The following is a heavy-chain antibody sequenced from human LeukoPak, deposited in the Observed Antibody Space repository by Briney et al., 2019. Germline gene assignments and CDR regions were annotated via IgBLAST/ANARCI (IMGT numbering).Heavy chain of an antibody. CDR2: ITGSGGNT. CDR1: GLTVSSNC. Sequence: GGSLRLSCAASGLTVSSNCMSWVRQAPGKGPEWVSSITGSGGNTYYADSVKGRFTISRDNSKDTLYLQMNSLRDEDTAVYYCASASRRNWGTIDYWGQGTLVTVSS. J-gene: IGHJ4*01. V-gene: IGHV3-23*01. D-gene: IGHD7-27*01. CDR3: ASASRRNWGTIDY.